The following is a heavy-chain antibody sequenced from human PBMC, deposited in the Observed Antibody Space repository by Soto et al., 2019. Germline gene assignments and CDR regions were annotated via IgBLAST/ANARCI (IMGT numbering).Heavy chain of an antibody. CDR3: TTGGLLTLRY. J-gene: IGHJ4*02. Sequence: GGSLRLSCEVCGFTFSNFWMTWVRQAPGKGLEWVANIKKDGSEKNFVDSVKGRFTISRDNAKNSLYLQMNSLRAEDTAVYYCTTGGLLTLRYWGQGALVTVSS. CDR2: IKKDGSEK. V-gene: IGHV3-7*03. D-gene: IGHD3-10*01. CDR1: GFTFSNFW.